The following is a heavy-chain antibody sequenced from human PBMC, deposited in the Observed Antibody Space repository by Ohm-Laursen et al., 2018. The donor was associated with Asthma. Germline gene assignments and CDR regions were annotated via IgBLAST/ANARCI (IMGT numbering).Heavy chain of an antibody. J-gene: IGHJ6*02. CDR1: GFTFSSYA. CDR2: ISYDGSNK. D-gene: IGHD4-17*01. CDR3: ARDKVTIYYYYYGMDV. V-gene: IGHV3-30-3*01. Sequence: SLRLSCTASGFTFSSYAMHWVHQAPGKGLEWVAVISYDGSNKYYADSVKGRFTISRDNSKNTLYLQMNSLRAEDTAVYYCARDKVTIYYYYYGMDVWGQGTTVTVSS.